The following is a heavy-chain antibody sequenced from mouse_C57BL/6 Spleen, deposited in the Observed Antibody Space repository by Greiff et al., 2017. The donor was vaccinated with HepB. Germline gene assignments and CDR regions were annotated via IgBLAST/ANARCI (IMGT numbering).Heavy chain of an antibody. CDR2: IDPENGDT. D-gene: IGHD2-3*01. Sequence: VQLQQSGAELVRPGASVKLSCTASGFNIKDDYMHWVKQRPEQGLEWIGWIDPENGDTEYAPKFQGKATITADTSSNTAYLQLSSLTSEDTAVYYCTTGGLLHLAYWGQGTLVTVSA. CDR1: GFNIKDDY. V-gene: IGHV14-4*01. CDR3: TTGGLLHLAY. J-gene: IGHJ3*01.